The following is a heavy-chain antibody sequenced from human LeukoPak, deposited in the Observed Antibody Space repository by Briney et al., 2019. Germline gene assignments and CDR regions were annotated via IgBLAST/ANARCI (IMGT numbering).Heavy chain of an antibody. D-gene: IGHD2-2*01. Sequence: ASVKVSCKASGYSFVGYGITWVRQAPGQGLEWMGWFNPENGNTNYAQKVQGRVTMTADTSTSTSYMELRSLRSDDTAVYYCARDSSSKRGGPGDWGQGTLVTVSS. J-gene: IGHJ4*02. CDR1: GYSFVGYG. CDR2: FNPENGNT. V-gene: IGHV1-18*01. CDR3: ARDSSSKRGGPGD.